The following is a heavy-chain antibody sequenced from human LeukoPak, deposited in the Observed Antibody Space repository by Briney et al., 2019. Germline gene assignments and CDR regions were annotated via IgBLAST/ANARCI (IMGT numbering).Heavy chain of an antibody. V-gene: IGHV1-46*01. CDR3: ARWVIAARGPNYYYYGMDV. J-gene: IGHJ6*02. CDR2: INPSGGST. CDR1: GYTFTSYY. D-gene: IGHD6-6*01. Sequence: ASVKVYCKASGYTFTSYYMHWVRQAPGQGLEWMGIINPSGGSTSYAQKFQGRVTMTRDTSTSTVYMELSSLRSEDTAVYYCARWVIAARGPNYYYYGMDVWGQGTTVTVSS.